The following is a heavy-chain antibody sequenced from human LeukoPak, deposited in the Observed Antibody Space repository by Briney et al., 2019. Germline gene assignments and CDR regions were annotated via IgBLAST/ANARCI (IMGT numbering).Heavy chain of an antibody. J-gene: IGHJ4*02. D-gene: IGHD6-19*01. Sequence: GGSLRLSCAASGFTFSSYAMSWVRQAPGKGLEWVSDISGSGGSTYYAGSVKGRFTIARDNAKNTLYLQMNSLKAEDTAVYYCAKDLISVAGTFGYWGQGTLVTVSS. CDR1: GFTFSSYA. V-gene: IGHV3-23*01. CDR3: AKDLISVAGTFGY. CDR2: ISGSGGST.